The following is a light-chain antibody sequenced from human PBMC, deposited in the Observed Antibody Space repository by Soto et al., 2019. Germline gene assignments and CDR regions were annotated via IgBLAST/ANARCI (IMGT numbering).Light chain of an antibody. J-gene: IGKJ1*01. CDR2: GAS. V-gene: IGKV3-15*01. Sequence: EIVMTQSPATLSVSPGESAALSCRASQIFGSNLAWYQQKPGQAPRLLIFGASTRATGVPARFSGSASGTEVTPTISNLQSEDFAVYYCQQYYSWPLTFGQGTKVEIK. CDR1: QIFGSN. CDR3: QQYYSWPLT.